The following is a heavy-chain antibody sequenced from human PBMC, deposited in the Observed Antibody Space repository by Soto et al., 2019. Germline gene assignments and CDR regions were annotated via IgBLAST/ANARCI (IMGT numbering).Heavy chain of an antibody. Sequence: GASVKVSCKASGYTFTSYAMHWVRQAPGQRLEWMGWINAGNGNTKYSQKFQGRVTITRDTSASTAYMELSSLRSEDTAVYYCARDLLYCSGGSCDHPGSWYYYGMDFWGQGTTVNV. D-gene: IGHD2-15*01. V-gene: IGHV1-3*01. CDR1: GYTFTSYA. CDR2: INAGNGNT. CDR3: ARDLLYCSGGSCDHPGSWYYYGMDF. J-gene: IGHJ6*02.